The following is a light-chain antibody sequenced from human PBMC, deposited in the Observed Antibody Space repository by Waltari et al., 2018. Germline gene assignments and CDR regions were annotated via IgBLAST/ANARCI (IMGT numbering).Light chain of an antibody. CDR1: QSVSSN. J-gene: IGKJ2*01. CDR3: QQYRNSPMYT. V-gene: IGKV3-15*01. Sequence: EIVMTQSPVTRSMSPGERATLSCRASQSVSSNLAWYQQKPGLAARILIYDASTRATGIPTRFSGSGSVTEFTLTISSLQSEDFAIYYCQQYRNSPMYTFGQGTKLEIK. CDR2: DAS.